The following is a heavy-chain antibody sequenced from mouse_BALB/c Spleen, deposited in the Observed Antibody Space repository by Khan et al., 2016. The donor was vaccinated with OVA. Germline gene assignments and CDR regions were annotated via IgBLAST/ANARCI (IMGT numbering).Heavy chain of an antibody. V-gene: IGHV2-6-1*01. J-gene: IGHJ1*01. Sequence: VQLQESGPGLVAPSQSLSITCTISGFSLTSYGIHWVRQPPGKGLEWPVVIWSDGKTTYNSALKSRLNIIKDNSKSPVFLKMNSLQNDDTAMYYCARQIFPGYFDVWGAETTVTVSS. CDR2: IWSDGKT. CDR1: GFSLTSYG. CDR3: ARQIFPGYFDV.